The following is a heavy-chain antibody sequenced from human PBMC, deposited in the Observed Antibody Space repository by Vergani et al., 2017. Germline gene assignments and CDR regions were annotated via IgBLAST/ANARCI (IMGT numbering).Heavy chain of an antibody. V-gene: IGHV4-34*01. CDR1: GGSFSGYY. D-gene: IGHD4-17*01. J-gene: IGHJ4*02. Sequence: QVQLQQWGAGLLKPSETLSLTCAVYGGSFSGYYWSWIRQPPGKGLEWIGEINHSGSTNYNPSLKSRVTISVDTSKNQFSLKLSSVTAADTAVYYCARDPLWRDYGDQFDYWGQGTLVTVSS. CDR3: ARDPLWRDYGDQFDY. CDR2: INHSGST.